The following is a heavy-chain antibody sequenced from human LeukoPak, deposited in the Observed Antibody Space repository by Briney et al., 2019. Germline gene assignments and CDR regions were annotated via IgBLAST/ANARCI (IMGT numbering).Heavy chain of an antibody. Sequence: GGSLRLSCAASGFTFSSYGMHWVRQAPGKGLEWVAFIRYDGSNKYYTDSVKGRFTISRDNSKNTLYLQMNSLRAEDTAVYYCAKVPIGYCSSTSCAYFDYWGQGTLVTVSS. V-gene: IGHV3-30*02. CDR1: GFTFSSYG. CDR2: IRYDGSNK. CDR3: AKVPIGYCSSTSCAYFDY. J-gene: IGHJ4*02. D-gene: IGHD2-2*01.